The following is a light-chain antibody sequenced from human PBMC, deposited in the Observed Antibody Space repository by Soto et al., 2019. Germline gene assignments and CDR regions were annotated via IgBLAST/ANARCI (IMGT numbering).Light chain of an antibody. V-gene: IGKV4-1*01. J-gene: IGKJ2*01. CDR1: QSVLYSSNNKNY. Sequence: DIVMTQSPDSLAVSLGEGATINCKSSQSVLYSSNNKNYLAWYQQKPGQPPKLLIYWASTRESGVPDRFSGSGSGTDFILTISSLQAEDVAVYYCQQYYTSPYTFGQGTKLEIK. CDR2: WAS. CDR3: QQYYTSPYT.